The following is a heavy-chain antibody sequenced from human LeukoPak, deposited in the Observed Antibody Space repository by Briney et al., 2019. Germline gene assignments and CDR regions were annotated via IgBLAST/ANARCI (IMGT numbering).Heavy chain of an antibody. V-gene: IGHV1-69*05. CDR1: GGTFSSYA. CDR2: IIPIFGTA. CDR3: VGNYYGSGSYNPFDY. D-gene: IGHD3-10*01. J-gene: IGHJ4*02. Sequence: ASVKVSCKASGGTFSSYAISWVRQAPGQGLEWMGGIIPIFGTANYAQKFQGRVTITTDESTSTAYMELSSLRSEDTAVYYCVGNYYGSGSYNPFDYWGQGTLVTVSS.